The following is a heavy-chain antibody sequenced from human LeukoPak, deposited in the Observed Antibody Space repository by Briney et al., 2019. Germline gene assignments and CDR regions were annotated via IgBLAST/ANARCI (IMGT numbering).Heavy chain of an antibody. CDR3: ATLGVQWLDIDY. J-gene: IGHJ4*02. CDR1: GGSLSSGDYY. V-gene: IGHV4-30-4*01. D-gene: IGHD6-19*01. Sequence: SETLSLTCTVSGGSLSSGDYYWSWIRQPPGKGLEWIGYIYYSGSTYYNPSLKSRVTISVDTSKNQFSLRLSSVTAADTAVYYCATLGVQWLDIDYWGQGALVTVSS. CDR2: IYYSGST.